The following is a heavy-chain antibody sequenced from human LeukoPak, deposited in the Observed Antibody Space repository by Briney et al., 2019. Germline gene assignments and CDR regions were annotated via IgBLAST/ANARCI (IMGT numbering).Heavy chain of an antibody. J-gene: IGHJ3*02. Sequence: PSETLSLTCTVSGGSISSYYWSWIRQPPGKGLEWIGYIYYSGSTNYNPSLKSRVTISVDTSKNQFSLKLSSVTAADTAVYYCARVAPIHDAFDIWGQGTMVTVSS. CDR1: GGSISSYY. CDR3: ARVAPIHDAFDI. CDR2: IYYSGST. V-gene: IGHV4-59*01.